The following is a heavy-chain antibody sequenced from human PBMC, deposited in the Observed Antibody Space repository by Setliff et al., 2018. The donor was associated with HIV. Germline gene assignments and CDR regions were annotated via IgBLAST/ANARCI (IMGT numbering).Heavy chain of an antibody. V-gene: IGHV1-69*05. Sequence: ASVKVSCKASGGTFSSYAISWVRQAPGQGLEWMGGIIPIFGTANYAQKFQGRVTITTDESTSTAYMELSSLRSEDTAVYYCARASRGRGNVDTDLYYYYGMDVWGQGTTVTVS. CDR3: ARASRGRGNVDTDLYYYYGMDV. CDR1: GGTFSSYA. D-gene: IGHD5-18*01. CDR2: IIPIFGTA. J-gene: IGHJ6*02.